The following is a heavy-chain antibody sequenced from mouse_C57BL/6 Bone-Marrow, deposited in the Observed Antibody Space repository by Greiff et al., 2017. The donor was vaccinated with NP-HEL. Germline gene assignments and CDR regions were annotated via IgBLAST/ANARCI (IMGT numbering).Heavy chain of an antibody. D-gene: IGHD1-1*01. CDR3: AINPITTVVATRDY. Sequence: QVQLQQSGPELVKPGASVKISCKASGYTFTDYYINWVKQRPGQGLGWIGWIYPGSGNTKYNEKFKGKATLTVDTSYSTAYMQLSSLTSEDSAVYFCAINPITTVVATRDYWGQGTTLTVSS. CDR2: IYPGSGNT. V-gene: IGHV1-84*01. J-gene: IGHJ2*01. CDR1: GYTFTDYY.